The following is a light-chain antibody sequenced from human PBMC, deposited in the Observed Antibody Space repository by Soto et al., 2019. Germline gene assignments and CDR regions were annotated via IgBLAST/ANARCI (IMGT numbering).Light chain of an antibody. V-gene: IGLV2-11*01. Sequence: QSALTQPRSVSGSPGQSVTISCTGTSSDVGGYNYVSWYQQHPGKAPKLMIYDVSKRPSGVPDRFSGSKSGNTASLTISGLQAENEAVYYCCSYAGSYTYVFGTGSKRTVL. CDR3: CSYAGSYTYV. CDR1: SSDVGGYNY. J-gene: IGLJ1*01. CDR2: DVS.